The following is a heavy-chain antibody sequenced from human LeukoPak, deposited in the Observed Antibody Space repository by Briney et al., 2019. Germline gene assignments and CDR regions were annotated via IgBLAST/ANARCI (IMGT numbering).Heavy chain of an antibody. CDR2: IKEDGSEK. J-gene: IGHJ4*02. CDR1: GFTFSRYW. CDR3: AKGRQEFDF. V-gene: IGHV3-7*05. Sequence: GGSLRLSCAASGFTFSRYWMRWVRQAPGKGLEWVANIKEDGSEKYYVDSVKGRFTISRDNAKNSLYLQMNSLRAEDTAVYYCAKGRQEFDFWGQGILVTVSS.